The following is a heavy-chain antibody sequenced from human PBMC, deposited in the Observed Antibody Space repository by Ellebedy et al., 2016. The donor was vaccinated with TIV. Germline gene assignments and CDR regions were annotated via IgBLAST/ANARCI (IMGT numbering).Heavy chain of an antibody. D-gene: IGHD6-13*01. CDR2: IYYSGST. Sequence: GSLRLXXTVSGGSVSSGSYYWSWIRQPPGKGLEWIGYIYYSGSTNYNPSLKSRVTISVDTSKNQFSLKLSSVTAADTAVYYCARGEGSSWHPGGVMDVWGQGTTVTVSS. CDR3: ARGEGSSWHPGGVMDV. J-gene: IGHJ6*02. V-gene: IGHV4-61*01. CDR1: GGSVSSGSYY.